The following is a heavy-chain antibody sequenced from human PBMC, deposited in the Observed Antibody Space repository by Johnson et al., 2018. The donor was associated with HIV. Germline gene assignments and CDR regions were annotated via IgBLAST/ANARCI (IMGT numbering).Heavy chain of an antibody. CDR3: ARQLKYYYDSSGYYYLSSAAFDI. V-gene: IGHV3-74*02. Sequence: VQLVESGGGLVQPGWSLRLSCAASGFTFSSYWMHWVRQAPGKGLVWVSRINSDGSSTSYADSVKGRFTISRDNANNTLYLQMNSLRAEDTAVYYCARQLKYYYDSSGYYYLSSAAFDIWGQGTMVTVSS. D-gene: IGHD3-22*01. CDR1: GFTFSSYW. J-gene: IGHJ3*02. CDR2: INSDGSST.